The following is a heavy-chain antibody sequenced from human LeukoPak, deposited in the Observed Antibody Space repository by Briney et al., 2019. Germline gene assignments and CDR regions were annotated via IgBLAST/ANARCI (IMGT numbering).Heavy chain of an antibody. CDR3: ARSNWNYLPVADY. V-gene: IGHV3-53*01. CDR1: GFTVSSNY. D-gene: IGHD1-7*01. CDR2: IYSGGST. Sequence: GGSLRLSCAASGFTVSSNYMSWVRQAPGKGLEWVSVIYSGGSTYYADSVKGRFTISRDNSKNTLYLQMNSLRDEDTAVYYCARSNWNYLPVADYWGQGTLVTVSS. J-gene: IGHJ4*02.